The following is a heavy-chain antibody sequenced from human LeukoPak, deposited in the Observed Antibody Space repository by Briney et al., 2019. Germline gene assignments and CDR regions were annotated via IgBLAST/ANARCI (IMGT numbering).Heavy chain of an antibody. V-gene: IGHV3-23*01. D-gene: IGHD3-10*01. Sequence: GGSLRLSCAASGFTFSSYWMSWVRQAPGKGLEWVSAIGGSGGSTYYADSVKGRFTISRDNSKNTLYLQMNSLRAEDTAVYYCAKVRILVGSGSWDYWGQGTLVTVSS. CDR1: GFTFSSYW. CDR3: AKVRILVGSGSWDY. CDR2: IGGSGGST. J-gene: IGHJ4*02.